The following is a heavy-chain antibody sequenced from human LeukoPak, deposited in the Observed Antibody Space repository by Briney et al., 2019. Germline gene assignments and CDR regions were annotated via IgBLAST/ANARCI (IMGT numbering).Heavy chain of an antibody. CDR1: GGSISSSSSY. V-gene: IGHV4-61*02. D-gene: IGHD3-10*01. CDR3: ARSLLLWFGYYYYYMDV. J-gene: IGHJ6*03. Sequence: TPSETLSLTCTVSGGSISSSSSYWSWIRQPAGKGLEWIGRIYTSGSTNYNPSLKSRVTMSVDTSKNQFSLKLSSVTAADTAVYYCARSLLLWFGYYYYYMDVWGKGTTVTISS. CDR2: IYTSGST.